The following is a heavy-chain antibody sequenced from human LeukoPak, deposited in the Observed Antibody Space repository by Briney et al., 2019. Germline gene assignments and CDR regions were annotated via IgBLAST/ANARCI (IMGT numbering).Heavy chain of an antibody. CDR3: ARVSSGWTSYYFDY. V-gene: IGHV4-39*07. CDR2: IYYSGTT. Sequence: SETLSLTCAVSGGSISSSPYYWGWIRQPPGKGLEWIGSIYYSGTTHYNPSLESRVTISVDTSKNQFSLKLSSVTAADTAVYYCARVSSGWTSYYFDYWGQGTLVTVSS. J-gene: IGHJ4*02. CDR1: GGSISSSPYY. D-gene: IGHD6-19*01.